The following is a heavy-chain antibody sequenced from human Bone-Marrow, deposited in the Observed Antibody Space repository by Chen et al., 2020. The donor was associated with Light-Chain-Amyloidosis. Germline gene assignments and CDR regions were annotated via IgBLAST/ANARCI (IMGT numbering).Heavy chain of an antibody. Sequence: QVQLQESGPGLVKPSETLFLTCVVSGLSVSRDYYWAWIRQPPGKGLEWIGNMHHTGKTYYNPSLKSRVTLSIDTSKNQFSLKLTSVTAADTAVYYCAMERITIFGVPPDAFDIWGQGTMVTVSS. CDR1: GLSVSRDYY. D-gene: IGHD3-3*01. J-gene: IGHJ3*02. CDR3: AMERITIFGVPPDAFDI. CDR2: MHHTGKT. V-gene: IGHV4-38-2*01.